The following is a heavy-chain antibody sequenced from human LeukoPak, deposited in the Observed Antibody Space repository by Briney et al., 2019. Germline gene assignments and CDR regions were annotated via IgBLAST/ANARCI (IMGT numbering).Heavy chain of an antibody. Sequence: GASVKVSCKASGGTFSSYAISWVRQAPGQGLEWMGGIIPIFGTANYAQKFQGRVTITTDESTSTAYMELSRLRSEDTAVYYCARDSRLVGPYCGGDCYLSYYYYVDVRGKGTTVTVSS. CDR1: GGTFSSYA. CDR3: ARDSRLVGPYCGGDCYLSYYYYVDV. J-gene: IGHJ6*03. D-gene: IGHD2-21*02. CDR2: IIPIFGTA. V-gene: IGHV1-69*05.